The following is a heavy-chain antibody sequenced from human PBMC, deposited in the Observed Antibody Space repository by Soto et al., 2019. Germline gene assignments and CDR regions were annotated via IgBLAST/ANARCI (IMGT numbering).Heavy chain of an antibody. CDR2: INPNSGGT. V-gene: IGHV1-2*04. Sequence: GVSVKVSCKASGYTFTGYYMHWVRQAPGQGLEWMGWINPNSGGTNYAQKFQGWVTMTRDTSISTAYMELSRLRSDDTAVYYCARDGRSGGATADFDYWGQGTLVTVSS. CDR3: ARDGRSGGATADFDY. D-gene: IGHD1-26*01. CDR1: GYTFTGYY. J-gene: IGHJ4*02.